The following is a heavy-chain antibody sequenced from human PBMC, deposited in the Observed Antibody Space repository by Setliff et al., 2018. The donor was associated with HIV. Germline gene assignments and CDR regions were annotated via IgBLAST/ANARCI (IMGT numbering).Heavy chain of an antibody. CDR2: IFSSERT. CDR1: GGSMSNHY. CDR3: ARERGGGYDGWFIDP. J-gene: IGHJ2*01. Sequence: PSETLSLTCTVSGGSMSNHYWSWIRQPAGKGLELIGRIFSSERTNYNPSLKSRVTLSVDTSKDQFSLKLTSVTAADTAVYYCARERGGGYDGWFIDPWGRGTLVTVSS. D-gene: IGHD5-12*01. V-gene: IGHV4-4*07.